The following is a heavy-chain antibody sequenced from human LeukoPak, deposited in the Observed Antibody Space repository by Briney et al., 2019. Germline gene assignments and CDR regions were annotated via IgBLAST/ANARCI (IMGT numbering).Heavy chain of an antibody. J-gene: IGHJ6*03. D-gene: IGHD1-26*01. V-gene: IGHV3-69-1*01. Sequence: GGSLRLSCAASGFTFSNYGMNWVRQAPGKGLEWVSGITSSGITYYADSVKGRFTISRDNAKNSLYLQMNSLRAEDTAVYFCARATWDPNYYYYMDVWGKGTTVTISS. CDR2: ITSSGIT. CDR1: GFTFSNYG. CDR3: ARATWDPNYYYYMDV.